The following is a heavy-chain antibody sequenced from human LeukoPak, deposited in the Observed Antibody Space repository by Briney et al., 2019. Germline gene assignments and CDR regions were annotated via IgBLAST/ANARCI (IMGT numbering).Heavy chain of an antibody. CDR2: MSSRSGII. D-gene: IGHD5-24*01. CDR3: AGGLLEAQGWLQWLGTVYSMDV. CDR1: GFNFSDYY. J-gene: IGHJ6*02. V-gene: IGHV3-11*01. Sequence: AGGSLRLSCVASGFNFSDYYMNWIRQSPGKGLEWISYMSSRSGIIYYADSVKGRFTISRDNARNSLYLQMNSLRVDDTAVYYCAGGLLEAQGWLQWLGTVYSMDVWGQGTPVTVSS.